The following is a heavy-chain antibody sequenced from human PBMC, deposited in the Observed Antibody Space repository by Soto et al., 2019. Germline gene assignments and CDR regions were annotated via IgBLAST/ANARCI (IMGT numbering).Heavy chain of an antibody. V-gene: IGHV3-33*01. CDR2: IWYDGSNK. D-gene: IGHD3-22*01. CDR1: GFTFSSYG. J-gene: IGHJ4*02. Sequence: GGSLRLSCAASGFTFSSYGMHWVRQAPGKGLEWVAVIWYDGSNKYYADSVKGRFTISRDNSKNTLYLQMNSLRAEDTAVYYWARFRPYYYDSSGYYYFDYWGQGTLVTVSS. CDR3: ARFRPYYYDSSGYYYFDY.